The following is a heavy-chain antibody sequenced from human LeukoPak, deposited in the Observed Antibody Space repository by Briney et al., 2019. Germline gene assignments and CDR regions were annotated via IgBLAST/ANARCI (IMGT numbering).Heavy chain of an antibody. V-gene: IGHV1-2*02. CDR3: AKGRVYYDSSGADY. D-gene: IGHD3-22*01. CDR2: IHPNTGAT. Sequence: ASVKVSCKTSGYTFTDYYLHWVRQAPGQGLEWVGWIHPNTGATHYAQKFQGRVTITADKSTSTAYMELSSLRSEDTAVYYCAKGRVYYDSSGADYWGQGALVTVSS. J-gene: IGHJ4*02. CDR1: GYTFTDYY.